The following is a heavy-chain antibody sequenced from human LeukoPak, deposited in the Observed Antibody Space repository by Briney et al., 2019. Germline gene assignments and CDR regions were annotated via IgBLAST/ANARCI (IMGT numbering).Heavy chain of an antibody. D-gene: IGHD2-2*01. CDR1: GGSISSGSYY. V-gene: IGHV4-61*02. J-gene: IGHJ5*02. Sequence: SETLSLTCTVSGGSISSGSYYWSWIRQPAGKGLEWIGRIYTSGSTNYNPSLKSRAIMSVDTSKNQISLKMRSATAADTAVYYCARTTEDCSSTSCYQYWFDPWGQGTLVTVSS. CDR2: IYTSGST. CDR3: ARTTEDCSSTSCYQYWFDP.